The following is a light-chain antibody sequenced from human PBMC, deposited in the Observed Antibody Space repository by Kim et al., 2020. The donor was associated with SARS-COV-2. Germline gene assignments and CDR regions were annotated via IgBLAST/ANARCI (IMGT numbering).Light chain of an antibody. CDR3: QQYSSYWT. J-gene: IGKJ1*01. Sequence: SAAVGDRVTITGRASQGISSWLAWYQQKPGKAPKFLISKASTLESGVPSRFSGSGSGTEFTLTSSSLQHDDFATYYCQQYSSYWTFGQGTKVDIK. CDR2: KAS. CDR1: QGISSW. V-gene: IGKV1-5*03.